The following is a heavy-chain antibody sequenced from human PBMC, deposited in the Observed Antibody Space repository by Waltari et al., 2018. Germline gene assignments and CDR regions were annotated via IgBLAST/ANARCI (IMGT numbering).Heavy chain of an antibody. CDR2: IYHSGST. CDR3: ARDPSGSSWYREGDY. J-gene: IGHJ4*02. CDR1: GGSISSSNW. Sequence: QVQLQESGPGLVKPSGTLSLTCAVSGGSISSSNWWSWVRQPPGKGLEWIGEIYHSGSTNYNPALKGRVTISVDKSKNQFSLKLSSVTAADTAVYYCARDPSGSSWYREGDYWGQGTLVTVSS. V-gene: IGHV4-4*02. D-gene: IGHD6-13*01.